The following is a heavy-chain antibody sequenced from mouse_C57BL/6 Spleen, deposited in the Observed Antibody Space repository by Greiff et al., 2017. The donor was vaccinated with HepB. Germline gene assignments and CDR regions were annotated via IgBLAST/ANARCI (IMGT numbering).Heavy chain of an antibody. V-gene: IGHV5-17*01. CDR2: ISSGSSTI. CDR3: ARAGYSNYDYAMDY. D-gene: IGHD2-5*01. Sequence: EVKLVESGGGLVKPGGSLKLSCAASGFTFSDYGMHWVRQAPEKGLEWVAYISSGSSTIYYADTVKGRFTISRDNAKNTLFLQMTSLRSEDTAMYYCARAGYSNYDYAMDYWGQGTSVTVSS. J-gene: IGHJ4*01. CDR1: GFTFSDYG.